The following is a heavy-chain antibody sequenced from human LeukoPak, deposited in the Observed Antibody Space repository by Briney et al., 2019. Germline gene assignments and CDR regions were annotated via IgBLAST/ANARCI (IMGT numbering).Heavy chain of an antibody. J-gene: IGHJ6*03. CDR3: ARTPRGYRYYYYYYMDV. D-gene: IGHD5-18*01. V-gene: IGHV4-4*09. Sequence: PSETLSLTCTVSGGSISSYYWSWIRQPPGKGLEWIGYIYTSGSTNYNPSLKSRVTISVDTPKNQFSLKLSSVTAADTAVYYCARTPRGYRYYYYYYMDVWGKGTTVTVSS. CDR1: GGSISSYY. CDR2: IYTSGST.